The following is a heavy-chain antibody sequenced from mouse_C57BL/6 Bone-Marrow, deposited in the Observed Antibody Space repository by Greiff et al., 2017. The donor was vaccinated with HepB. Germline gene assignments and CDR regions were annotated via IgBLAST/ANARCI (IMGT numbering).Heavy chain of an antibody. CDR2: IYPGSGST. V-gene: IGHV1-55*01. Sequence: QVQLKQPGAELVKPGASVKMSCKASGYTFTSYWITWVKQRPGQGLEWIGDIYPGSGSTNYNEKFKSKATLTVDTSSSTAYMQLSSLTSEDSAVYYCRGSYGSSRYYYAMDYWGQGTSVTVSS. CDR1: GYTFTSYW. CDR3: RGSYGSSRYYYAMDY. D-gene: IGHD1-1*01. J-gene: IGHJ4*01.